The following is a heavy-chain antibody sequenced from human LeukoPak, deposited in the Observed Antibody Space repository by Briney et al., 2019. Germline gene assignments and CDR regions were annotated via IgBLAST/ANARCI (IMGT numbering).Heavy chain of an antibody. V-gene: IGHV3-72*01. D-gene: IGHD3-22*01. CDR1: GFTVSDHY. Sequence: HSGGSLRLSCAASGFTVSDHYMDWVRQAPGKGLEWVGRTSDKANSYTTEYAASVRGRFTISRDDSKNSLYLQMNSLKTEDTAVYYCARVTRGSGSYFDCWGQGTLVTVSS. J-gene: IGHJ4*02. CDR2: TSDKANSYTT. CDR3: ARVTRGSGSYFDC.